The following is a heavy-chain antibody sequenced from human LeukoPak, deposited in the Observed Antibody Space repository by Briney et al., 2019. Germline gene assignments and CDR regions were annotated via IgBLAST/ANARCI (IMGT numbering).Heavy chain of an antibody. Sequence: GASLRLSCAASGFTFGSYAMSWVRQAPGKGLEWVSAISGSGGSTYYADSVKGRFTISRDNSKNTLCLQMNSLRAEDTAVYYCAKDPELRYFDWSPFYYFDYWGQGTLVTVSS. J-gene: IGHJ4*02. CDR2: ISGSGGST. D-gene: IGHD3-9*01. V-gene: IGHV3-23*01. CDR1: GFTFGSYA. CDR3: AKDPELRYFDWSPFYYFDY.